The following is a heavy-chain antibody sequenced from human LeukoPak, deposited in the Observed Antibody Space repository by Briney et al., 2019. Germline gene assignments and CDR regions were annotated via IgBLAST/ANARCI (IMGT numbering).Heavy chain of an antibody. V-gene: IGHV3-64D*06. CDR2: ISSNGATT. CDR1: GFTFNRFY. CDR3: VKDRSIAAPNNDFFDS. Sequence: GGSLRLSCSASGFTFNRFYLHWVRQTPGKGLEFVSHISSNGATTYYADSVKGRFTISRDNSKNTLYLQMSSLRADDTAVYYCVKDRSIAAPNNDFFDSWGQGALVTVSS. J-gene: IGHJ4*02. D-gene: IGHD6-6*01.